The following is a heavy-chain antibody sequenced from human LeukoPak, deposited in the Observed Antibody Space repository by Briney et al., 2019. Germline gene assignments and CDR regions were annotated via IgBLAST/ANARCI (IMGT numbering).Heavy chain of an antibody. CDR3: ARVLGYSYGYNFDY. D-gene: IGHD5-18*01. Sequence: GGSLRLSCAASGFTVSSNYMTWVRQAPGKGLEWVSVIYSGGSTYYADSVKGRFTISRHNSKNTLYLQMNSLRTEDTAVYYCARVLGYSYGYNFDYWGQGTLVTVSS. V-gene: IGHV3-53*04. CDR1: GFTVSSNY. J-gene: IGHJ4*02. CDR2: IYSGGST.